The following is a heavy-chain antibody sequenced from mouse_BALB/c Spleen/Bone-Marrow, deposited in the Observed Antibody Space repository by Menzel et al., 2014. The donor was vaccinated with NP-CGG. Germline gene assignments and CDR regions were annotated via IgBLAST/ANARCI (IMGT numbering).Heavy chain of an antibody. CDR3: ARHAYYDQTEVSFVY. CDR1: GFSFSNYG. V-gene: IGHV5-9-2*01. Sequence: DVKLVESGGGLVKSGGSLKLSCAASGFSFSNYGMSWVRQTPEKRLEWVATISGDGRYTFYSDSVKGRFTISRDNAKNNLYLQLSSLRSEDTALYYCARHAYYDQTEVSFVYWGQGTLVTVPA. D-gene: IGHD2-4*01. J-gene: IGHJ3*01. CDR2: ISGDGRYT.